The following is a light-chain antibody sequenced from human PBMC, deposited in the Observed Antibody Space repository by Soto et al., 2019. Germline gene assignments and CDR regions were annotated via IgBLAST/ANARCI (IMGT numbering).Light chain of an antibody. CDR3: QQYHGSSLT. CDR1: ESVHKW. J-gene: IGKJ1*01. V-gene: IGKV1-5*01. Sequence: DIQMTQSPPALSASVGDRVTITCRASESVHKWLAWYQQKVGKAPKVLIYDASTLETGVPSRLSGSGSGTEFALTISSLQPNDSATYFCQQYHGSSLTFAQGTKVEI. CDR2: DAS.